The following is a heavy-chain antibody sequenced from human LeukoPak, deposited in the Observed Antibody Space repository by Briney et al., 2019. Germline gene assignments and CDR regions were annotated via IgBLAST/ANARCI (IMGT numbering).Heavy chain of an antibody. CDR2: INPNSGGT. CDR1: GYTLTELS. D-gene: IGHD3-16*02. J-gene: IGHJ4*02. Sequence: GASVKVSCKVSGYTLTELSMHWVRQAPGQGLEWMGWINPNSGGTNYQGRVTMTRDTSISTAYMELSRLRSDDTAVYYCARDLADLSHFFDYWGQGTLVTVSS. V-gene: IGHV1-2*02. CDR3: ARDLADLSHFFDY.